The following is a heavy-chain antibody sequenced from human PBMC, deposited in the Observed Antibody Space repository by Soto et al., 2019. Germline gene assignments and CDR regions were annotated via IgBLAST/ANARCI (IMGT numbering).Heavy chain of an antibody. V-gene: IGHV4-39*01. CDR3: ARRSRWYYYGTASYYNLWLDP. CDR1: GDSISNTAYY. Sequence: PSETLSLTCPVSGDSISNTAYYWGWLRQPPGKGLEWIGDIYHSGSTYYNPSLKSRVTISVDTSKNQFSLKLRSVTAADTAVYYCARRSRWYYYGTASYYNLWLDPWGQGTLVTVSS. CDR2: IYHSGST. D-gene: IGHD3-10*01. J-gene: IGHJ5*02.